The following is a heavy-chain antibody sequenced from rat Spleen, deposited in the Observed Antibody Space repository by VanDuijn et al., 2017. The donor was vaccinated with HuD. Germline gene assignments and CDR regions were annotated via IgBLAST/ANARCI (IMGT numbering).Heavy chain of an antibody. Sequence: EVQLVESGGGLVQPGRSLKLSCAASGFTFSDYGMAWVRQAPRKGLEWVANIIYDGTNAYYRDSVKGRFTISRDNAESTLYLQMNSLRSEDTATYYCTREETLYWYFDFWGPGTMVAVSS. CDR2: IIYDGTNA. CDR1: GFTFSDYG. CDR3: TREETLYWYFDF. V-gene: IGHV5-17*01. D-gene: IGHD3-4*01. J-gene: IGHJ1*01.